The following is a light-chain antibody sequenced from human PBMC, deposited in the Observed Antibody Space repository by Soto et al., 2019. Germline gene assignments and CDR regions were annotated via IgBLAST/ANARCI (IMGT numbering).Light chain of an antibody. CDR2: GAS. J-gene: IGKJ3*01. V-gene: IGKV3-20*01. Sequence: EIVLTQSPGTLSLSTGERATLSCRASQSVSSSYLDWYQQKPGQPHRLLIYGASSRATGIPDRFSGSGSVTDFPLTISRLEPEDFAVYYCQQYGISPFTFGPGTKVDIK. CDR1: QSVSSSY. CDR3: QQYGISPFT.